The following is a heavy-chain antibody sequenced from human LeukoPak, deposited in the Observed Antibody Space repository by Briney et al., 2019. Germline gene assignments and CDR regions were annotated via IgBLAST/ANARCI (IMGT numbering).Heavy chain of an antibody. Sequence: PSETLSLTCTVPGGSISSYYWSWIRQPAGKGLEWIGRIYTSGSTNYNPSLKSRVTMSVDTSKNQFSLKLNSVTAADTAVYYCAREGPTWIVVGFFDYWGQGTLVTVSS. CDR1: GGSISSYY. J-gene: IGHJ4*02. D-gene: IGHD3-22*01. V-gene: IGHV4-4*07. CDR2: IYTSGST. CDR3: AREGPTWIVVGFFDY.